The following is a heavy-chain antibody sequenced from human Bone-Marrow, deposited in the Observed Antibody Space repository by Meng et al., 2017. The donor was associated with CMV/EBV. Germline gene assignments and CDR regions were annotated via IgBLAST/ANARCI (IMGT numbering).Heavy chain of an antibody. CDR1: GFTFSDYY. CDR2: ISSSSSYI. J-gene: IGHJ6*02. Sequence: GESLKISCAASGFTFSDYYMSWIRQAPGKGLEWVSSISSSSSYIYYADSVKGRFTISRDNAKNSLYLQMNSLRAEDTAVYYCARWGNATSFLYYDFWSGYYGPYGMDVWGQGTTVTVSS. D-gene: IGHD3-3*01. V-gene: IGHV3-11*06. CDR3: ARWGNATSFLYYDFWSGYYGPYGMDV.